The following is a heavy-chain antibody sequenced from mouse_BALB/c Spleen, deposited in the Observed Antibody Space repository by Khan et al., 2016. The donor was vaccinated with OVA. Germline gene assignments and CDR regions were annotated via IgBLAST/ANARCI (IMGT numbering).Heavy chain of an antibody. CDR2: INTYTGEP. V-gene: IGHV9-1*02. J-gene: IGHJ1*01. Sequence: QIQLVQSGPELKKRGETVKISCKASGYTFTNYGMNWVKQAPGKGLKWMGWINTYTGEPTYTDDFKGRFAFSLETSASTAYLQINNLKNEDMATYFCARGASYWYFDVWGAGTTVTVSS. CDR1: GYTFTNYG. CDR3: ARGASYWYFDV.